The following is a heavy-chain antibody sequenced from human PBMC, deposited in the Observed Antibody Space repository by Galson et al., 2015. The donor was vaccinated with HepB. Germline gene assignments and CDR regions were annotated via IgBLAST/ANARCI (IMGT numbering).Heavy chain of an antibody. CDR3: AKDGGITMIVVVIVQSYFDY. V-gene: IGHV3-23*01. D-gene: IGHD3-22*01. Sequence: SLRLSCAASGFTFSSYAMSWVRQAPGKGLEWVSAISGSGGSTYYADSVKGRFTISRDNSKNTLYLQMNSLRAEDTAVYYCAKDGGITMIVVVIVQSYFDYWGQGTLVTVSS. CDR1: GFTFSSYA. CDR2: ISGSGGST. J-gene: IGHJ4*02.